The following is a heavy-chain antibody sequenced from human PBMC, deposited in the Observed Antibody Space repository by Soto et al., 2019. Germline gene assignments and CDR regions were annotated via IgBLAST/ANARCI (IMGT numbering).Heavy chain of an antibody. D-gene: IGHD3-22*01. CDR2: IIPIFGTA. CDR3: ARAGRVYYDSSGYKDAEYFQH. Sequence: GASVKLSCKASGGTFSSYAISWVRQAPGQGLEWMGGIIPIFGTANYAQKFQGRVTITADESTSTAYMELSSLRSEDTAVYYCARAGRVYYDSSGYKDAEYFQHWGQGTLVTVSS. J-gene: IGHJ1*01. V-gene: IGHV1-69*13. CDR1: GGTFSSYA.